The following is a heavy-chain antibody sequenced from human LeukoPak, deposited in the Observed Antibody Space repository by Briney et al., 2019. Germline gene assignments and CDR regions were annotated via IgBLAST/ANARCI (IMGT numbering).Heavy chain of an antibody. CDR2: TNHSGST. J-gene: IGHJ5*02. CDR1: GGSFSGYY. V-gene: IGHV4-34*01. Sequence: PSETLSLTCAVYGGSFSGYYWSWIRQPPGKGLEWIGETNHSGSTNYNPSLKSRVTISVDTSKNQFSLKLSSVTAADTAVYYCARGGIAAAGWFDPWRQGTLVTVSS. CDR3: ARGGIAAAGWFDP. D-gene: IGHD6-13*01.